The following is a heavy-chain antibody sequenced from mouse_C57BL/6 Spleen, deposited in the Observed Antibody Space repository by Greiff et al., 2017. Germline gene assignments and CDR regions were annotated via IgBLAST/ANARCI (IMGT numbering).Heavy chain of an antibody. J-gene: IGHJ3*01. D-gene: IGHD1-1*01. Sequence: VKLQESGAELVRPGTSVKVSCKASGYAFTNYLIEWVKQRPGQGLEWIGVINPGSGGTNYNEKFKGKATLTADKSSSTAYMQLSSLTSEDSAVYFCARSDYYGSSSFAYWGQGTLVTVSA. CDR1: GYAFTNYL. CDR3: ARSDYYGSSSFAY. CDR2: INPGSGGT. V-gene: IGHV1-54*01.